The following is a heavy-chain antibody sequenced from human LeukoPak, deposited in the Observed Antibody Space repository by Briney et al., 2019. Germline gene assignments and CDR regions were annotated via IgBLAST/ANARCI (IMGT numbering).Heavy chain of an antibody. V-gene: IGHV4-34*01. Sequence: SETLSLTCAVYGGSFSGYYWSWVRQPPGKGLEWVGEINHSGSTNYNPSLKRRVTISVDTSKNQFSLKLSSVTAADTGVYYCASMDCSSTSCYTSDGNWFDPWGQGTLVTVSS. D-gene: IGHD2-2*02. J-gene: IGHJ5*02. CDR3: ASMDCSSTSCYTSDGNWFDP. CDR1: GGSFSGYY. CDR2: INHSGST.